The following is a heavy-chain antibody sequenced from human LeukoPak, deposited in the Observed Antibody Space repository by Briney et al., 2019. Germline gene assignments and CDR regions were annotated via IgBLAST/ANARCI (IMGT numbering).Heavy chain of an antibody. CDR3: ARYCSGGSCYPYYLDY. V-gene: IGHV3-21*01. Sequence: GGSLRLSCAASGFTFSSYSMNWVRQAPGKGLEWVSSISSSSSYIYYADSVKGRFTISRDNAKNSLYLQMNSLRAEDTAVYYCARYCSGGSCYPYYLDYWGQGTLVTVSS. CDR2: ISSSSSYI. CDR1: GFTFSSYS. J-gene: IGHJ4*02. D-gene: IGHD2-15*01.